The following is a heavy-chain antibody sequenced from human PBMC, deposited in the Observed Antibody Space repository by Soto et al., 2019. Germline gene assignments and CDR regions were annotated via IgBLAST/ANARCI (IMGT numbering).Heavy chain of an antibody. V-gene: IGHV1-18*04. Sequence: GASVKVSCKASGYTFTSYGISWVRQAPGQGLEWMGWISAYNGNTNYAQKLQGRVTMTTDTSTSTAYMELRSLRSDDTAVYYCARAPMIVTPVEYFQHWGQGTLVTVSS. D-gene: IGHD3-22*01. CDR2: ISAYNGNT. CDR3: ARAPMIVTPVEYFQH. J-gene: IGHJ1*01. CDR1: GYTFTSYG.